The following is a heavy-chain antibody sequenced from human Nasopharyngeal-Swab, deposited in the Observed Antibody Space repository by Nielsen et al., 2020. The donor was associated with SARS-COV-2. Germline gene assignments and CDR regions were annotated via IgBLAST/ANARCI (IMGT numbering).Heavy chain of an antibody. D-gene: IGHD1-1*01. CDR3: ARGAGGLLESRGFDY. CDR1: GFTFSDYY. CDR2: ISSSSSYT. V-gene: IGHV3-11*05. Sequence: GESLKISCAASGFTFSDYYMSWIRQAPGKGLEWVSYISSSSSYTNYADSVKGRFTISRDNAKNSLYLQMNSLRAEDTAVYYCARGAGGLLESRGFDYWGQGTLVTVSS. J-gene: IGHJ4*02.